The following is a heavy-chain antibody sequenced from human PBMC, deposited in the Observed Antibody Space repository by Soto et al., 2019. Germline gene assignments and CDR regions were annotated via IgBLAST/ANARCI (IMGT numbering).Heavy chain of an antibody. D-gene: IGHD3-10*01. V-gene: IGHV4-31*03. Sequence: SETLSLTCTVSGGSIISCGYYWSLIRQHPGKGLEWIGYIYYSGSTYYNPSLKSRVTISVDTSKNQFSLKLSSVTAADTAVYYCAKGGSGSYSNDSDIWGQGTMVT. CDR3: AKGGSGSYSNDSDI. CDR1: GGSIISCGYY. J-gene: IGHJ3*02. CDR2: IYYSGST.